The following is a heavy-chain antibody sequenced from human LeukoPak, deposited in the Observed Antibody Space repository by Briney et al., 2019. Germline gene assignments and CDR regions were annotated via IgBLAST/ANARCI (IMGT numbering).Heavy chain of an antibody. CDR2: ISSSSSYI. Sequence: GGSLILSCAASGFTFSSYIMNWVRQAPGKGLEWVSSISSSSSYIYYADSVKGRFTISRDNAKNSLYLQMNSLRAEDTAVYYCARFRHPRTQANWFDPWGQGTLVTVSS. J-gene: IGHJ5*02. D-gene: IGHD1-14*01. CDR3: ARFRHPRTQANWFDP. V-gene: IGHV3-21*01. CDR1: GFTFSSYI.